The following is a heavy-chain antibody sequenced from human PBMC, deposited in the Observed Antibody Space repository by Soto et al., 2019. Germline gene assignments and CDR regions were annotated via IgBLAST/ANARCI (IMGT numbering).Heavy chain of an antibody. CDR1: GFTFTNAW. CDR3: ISDGPDGRAY. J-gene: IGHJ4*02. V-gene: IGHV3-15*01. Sequence: EVQLVESGGGLVMPGGSLRLSCAASGFTFTNAWMSWVRQAPGKGLEWVARIKSKTDGGTTDYATPVKGRFTISRDDSKNTLYLQMNSLKIEDSAVCYCISDGPDGRAYWGQGTQVTVSS. CDR2: IKSKTDGGTT.